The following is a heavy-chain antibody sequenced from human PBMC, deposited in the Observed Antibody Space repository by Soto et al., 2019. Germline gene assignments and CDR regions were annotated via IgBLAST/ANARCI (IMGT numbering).Heavy chain of an antibody. J-gene: IGHJ4*02. V-gene: IGHV3-30*18. CDR3: AKDQGSGSVIDY. CDR1: GFIFSSYD. Sequence: QVQLVESGGGVVQPGRSLRLSCAASGFIFSSYDMHWVRQAPGKGLEWVAVISYDGSNEYYADSVKGRFTISRDNSKNTLYLQMNSLRAEDTAVYYCAKDQGSGSVIDYWGQGTLVTVSS. D-gene: IGHD1-26*01. CDR2: ISYDGSNE.